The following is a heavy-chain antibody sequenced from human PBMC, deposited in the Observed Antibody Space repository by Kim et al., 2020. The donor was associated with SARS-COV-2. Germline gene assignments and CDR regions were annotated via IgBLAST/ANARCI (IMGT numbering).Heavy chain of an antibody. D-gene: IGHD6-6*01. CDR3: ARGLYSSSARWFDP. V-gene: IGHV3-74*01. J-gene: IGHJ5*02. Sequence: AHDVEGRFTISRDNAKNILYRQMHSLRAEDTALYYCARGLYSSSARWFDPWGQGTLVTVSS.